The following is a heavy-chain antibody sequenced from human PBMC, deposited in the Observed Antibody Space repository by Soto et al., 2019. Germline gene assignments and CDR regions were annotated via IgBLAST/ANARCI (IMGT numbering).Heavy chain of an antibody. J-gene: IGHJ4*02. V-gene: IGHV3-23*01. CDR2: ISGSGGST. D-gene: IGHD3-3*01. Sequence: GGSLRLSCAASGFTFSSYAMSWVRQAPGKGLEWVSAISGSGGSTYYADSVKGRFTISRDNSKNTLYLQMNSLRAEDTAVYYCANRPQDYDFPYWGQGTLVTVSS. CDR3: ANRPQDYDFPY. CDR1: GFTFSSYA.